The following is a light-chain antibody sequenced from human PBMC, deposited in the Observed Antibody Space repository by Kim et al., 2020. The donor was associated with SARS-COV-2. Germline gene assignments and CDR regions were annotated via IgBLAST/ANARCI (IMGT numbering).Light chain of an antibody. Sequence: ASPGERAAFSCRASQSVRSSLAWYQQKPGQAPMLLIYCASTRATGIPVRFSGSGSGTEFTLTINSLQSEDFAVYYCQQYYDWPLTFGGGTKVDIK. CDR2: CAS. J-gene: IGKJ4*01. V-gene: IGKV3-15*01. CDR3: QQYYDWPLT. CDR1: QSVRSS.